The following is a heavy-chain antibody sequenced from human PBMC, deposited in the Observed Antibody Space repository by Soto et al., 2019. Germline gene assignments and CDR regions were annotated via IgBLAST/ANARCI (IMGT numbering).Heavy chain of an antibody. CDR1: GGSINNYY. J-gene: IGHJ4*02. D-gene: IGHD4-17*01. CDR3: ARSSTVVPLYFDY. V-gene: IGHV4-59*01. CDR2: YSHGST. Sequence: QLQESGPGLVRPSETLSLTCTVSGGSINNYYWSWIRQPPGQGLEWIGYSHGSTYSHPSLNSRVTVSADSSKNHVSLKVNSVTAADTAVYYCARSSTVVPLYFDYWGQGTLVTVSS.